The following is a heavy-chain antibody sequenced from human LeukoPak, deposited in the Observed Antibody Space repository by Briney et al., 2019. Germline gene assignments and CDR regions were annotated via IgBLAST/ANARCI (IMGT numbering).Heavy chain of an antibody. Sequence: SETLSLTCAVYGGSFSGYYWSWIRQPPGKGLEWIGEINDSGSTNYNPSLKSRVTISVDTSKNQFSLKLSSVTAADTAVYYCASTMVRGVILYYYYGMDVWGQGTTVTVSS. CDR3: ASTMVRGVILYYYYGMDV. CDR1: GGSFSGYY. V-gene: IGHV4-34*01. CDR2: INDSGST. D-gene: IGHD3-10*01. J-gene: IGHJ6*02.